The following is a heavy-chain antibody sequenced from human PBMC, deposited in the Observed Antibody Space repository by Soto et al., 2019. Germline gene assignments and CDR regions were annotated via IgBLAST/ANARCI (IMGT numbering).Heavy chain of an antibody. CDR3: ARDRGGGYCSSTSCERFFDY. D-gene: IGHD2-2*01. J-gene: IGHJ4*02. CDR2: IYYSGST. Sequence: SETLSLTCTVSGGSISSGDYYWSWIRQPPGKGLEWIGYIYYSGSTYYNPSLKSRVTISVDTSKNQFSLKLSSVTAADTAVYYCARDRGGGYCSSTSCERFFDYWGQGTLVTVSS. CDR1: GGSISSGDYY. V-gene: IGHV4-30-4*01.